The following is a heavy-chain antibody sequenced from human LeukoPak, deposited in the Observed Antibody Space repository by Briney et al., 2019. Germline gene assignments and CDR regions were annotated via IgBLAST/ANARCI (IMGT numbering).Heavy chain of an antibody. V-gene: IGHV4-34*01. CDR3: VAHIVVVTAIDYDAFDI. D-gene: IGHD2-21*02. Sequence: PSETLSLTCAVYGGSFSGYYWSWIRQPPGKGLEWTGEINHSGSTNYNPSLKSRVTISVDTSKNQFSLKLSSVTAADTAVYYCVAHIVVVTAIDYDAFDIWGQGTMVTVSS. J-gene: IGHJ3*02. CDR2: INHSGST. CDR1: GGSFSGYY.